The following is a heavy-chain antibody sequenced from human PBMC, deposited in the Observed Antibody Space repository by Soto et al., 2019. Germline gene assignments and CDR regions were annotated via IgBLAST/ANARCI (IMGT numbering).Heavy chain of an antibody. V-gene: IGHV3-33*01. CDR1: GFTFSSYG. CDR2: IWYDGSNK. Sequence: GGSLRLSCAASGFTFSSYGMHWVRQAPGKGLEWVAVIWYDGSNKYYADSVKGRFTISRDNSKNTLYLQMNSLRAEDTAVYYCAREYSSSSREDYSYYYMDVWSKGTTVTVSS. D-gene: IGHD6-6*01. CDR3: AREYSSSSREDYSYYYMDV. J-gene: IGHJ6*03.